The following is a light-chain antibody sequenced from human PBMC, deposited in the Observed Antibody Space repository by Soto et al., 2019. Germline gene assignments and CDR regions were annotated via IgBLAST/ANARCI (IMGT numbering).Light chain of an antibody. Sequence: DIQLTQSPASLSVSVGDRVTITCLASQSINNYLNWYLQRPGQAPKLLIRSASTLQRGVPSRFSGSGSRTEFTLTIADLQPDDFGTYYCQQSLTMPITFGHGTRLAI. V-gene: IGKV1-39*01. CDR3: QQSLTMPIT. CDR1: QSINNY. J-gene: IGKJ5*01. CDR2: SAS.